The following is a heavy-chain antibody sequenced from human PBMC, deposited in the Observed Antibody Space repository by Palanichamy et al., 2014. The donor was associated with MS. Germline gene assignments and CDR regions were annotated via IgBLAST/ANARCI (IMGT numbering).Heavy chain of an antibody. V-gene: IGHV4-39*01. CDR3: ARRAGGRHDAFDI. J-gene: IGHJ3*02. D-gene: IGHD1-1*01. Sequence: QLQLQESGPGLLKPSETLSLTCTVSGGSISSSSYYWGWIRQPPGKGLEWIGNIYYSGSTYYNPSLRSRVTVSVDTSKNQFSLKLSSVTAAETAVYYCARRAGGRHDAFDIWGQGTMVTVSS. CDR2: IYYSGST. CDR1: GGSISSSSYY.